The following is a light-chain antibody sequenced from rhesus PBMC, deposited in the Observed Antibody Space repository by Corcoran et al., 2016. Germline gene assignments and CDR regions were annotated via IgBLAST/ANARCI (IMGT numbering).Light chain of an antibody. CDR2: YGD. J-gene: IGKJ4*01. V-gene: IGKV1-32*05. CDR1: QGISTV. CDR3: QQYNGIPLT. Sequence: DIQMTQSPSSLSASVGDRVTITCRASQGISTVLNWYQQKPGKAPKVLIYYGDSLKSGVPSRFSGSGSGTEFTLTISRLQPEDFATYYCQQYNGIPLTFGEGTKVELK.